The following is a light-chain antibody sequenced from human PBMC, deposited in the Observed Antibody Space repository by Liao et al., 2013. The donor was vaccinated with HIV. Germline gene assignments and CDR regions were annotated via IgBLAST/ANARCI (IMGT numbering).Light chain of an antibody. CDR3: QAWDSRADVV. Sequence: SYELTQPPSVSVAPGKTATITCGGNNIGSKNVHWYQQRPGQAPLLVIYYDTDRPSGIPERFAGSYSGNTATVTISGTQVMDEADYFCQAWDSRADVVFGGGTKLTVL. J-gene: IGLJ2*01. CDR1: NIGSKN. V-gene: IGLV3-21*01. CDR2: YDT.